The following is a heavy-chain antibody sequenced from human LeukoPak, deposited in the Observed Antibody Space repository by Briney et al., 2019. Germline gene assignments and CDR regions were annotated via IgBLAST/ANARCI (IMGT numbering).Heavy chain of an antibody. J-gene: IGHJ4*02. Sequence: PSETLSLTCTVSGGSISSGGYYWSWIRQHPGKGLEWMGYIYYSGSTYYNPSLKSRVTISVDTSKNQFSLKLSSVTAADTAVYYCARGLGDIVATIDHFDYWGQGTLVTVSS. CDR3: ARGLGDIVATIDHFDY. D-gene: IGHD5-12*01. V-gene: IGHV4-31*03. CDR2: IYYSGST. CDR1: GGSISSGGYY.